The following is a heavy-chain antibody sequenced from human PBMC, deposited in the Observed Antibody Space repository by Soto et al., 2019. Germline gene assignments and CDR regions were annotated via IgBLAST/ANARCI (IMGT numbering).Heavy chain of an antibody. V-gene: IGHV4-39*01. D-gene: IGHD6-6*01. Sequence: SGTLSLTCTVSGGSISSSSYYWGWIRQPPGKGLEWIGSIYYSGSTYYNPSVKSRVTISVDTSKNQFSLKLSSVTAADTAVYYFACLSVVFVAKVKFDPCAQRTLVPVSS. J-gene: IGHJ5*02. CDR1: GGSISSSSYY. CDR2: IYYSGST. CDR3: ACLSVVFVAKVKFDP.